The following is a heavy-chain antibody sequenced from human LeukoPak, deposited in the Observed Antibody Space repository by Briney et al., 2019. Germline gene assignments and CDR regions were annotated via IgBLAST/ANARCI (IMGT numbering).Heavy chain of an antibody. CDR3: VRDRVPAAPFDY. Sequence: GASLRLSCAASGFTFSSYAMHWVRQAPGKGLDWVAVISSDGNNEFYADSVKGRFTISRDNSKNTLYLQMNSLRAEDTAVYYCVRDRVPAAPFDYWGQGTLVTVSS. D-gene: IGHD2-2*01. CDR2: ISSDGNNE. CDR1: GFTFSSYA. J-gene: IGHJ4*02. V-gene: IGHV3-30-3*01.